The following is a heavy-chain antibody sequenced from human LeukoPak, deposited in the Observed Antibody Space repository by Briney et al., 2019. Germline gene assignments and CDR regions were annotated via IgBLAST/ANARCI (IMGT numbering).Heavy chain of an antibody. D-gene: IGHD5-24*01. V-gene: IGHV4-34*01. J-gene: IGHJ6*03. CDR3: ARRGWLQPGGYYYYYYYMDV. CDR1: GGSFIGFH. CDR2: INHSGST. Sequence: KPSETLSLTCAVYGGSFIGFHWNWIRQPPGKGLEWIEDINHSGSTNYNPSLKSRVTISVDTSKNQFSLKLSSVTAADTAVYYCARRGWLQPGGYYYYYYYMDVWGKGTTVTISS.